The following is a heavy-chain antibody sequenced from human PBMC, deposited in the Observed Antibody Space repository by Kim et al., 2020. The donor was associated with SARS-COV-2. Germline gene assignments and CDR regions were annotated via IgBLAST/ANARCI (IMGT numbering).Heavy chain of an antibody. V-gene: IGHV3-33*05. CDR1: GFTFSSYG. D-gene: IGHD6-13*01. CDR3: ARDESSSWYEDYYYGMDV. Sequence: GGSLRLSCAASGFTFSSYGMHWVRQAPGKGLEWVAVISYDGSNKYYADSVKGRFTISRDNSKNTLYLQMNSLRAEDTAVYYCARDESSSWYEDYYYGMDVWGQGTKVTVSS. J-gene: IGHJ6*02. CDR2: ISYDGSNK.